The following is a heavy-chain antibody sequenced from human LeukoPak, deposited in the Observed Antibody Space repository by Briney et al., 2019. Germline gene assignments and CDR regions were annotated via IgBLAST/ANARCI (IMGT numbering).Heavy chain of an antibody. CDR1: GGSISSYY. Sequence: PSETLSLTCTVSGGSISSYYWSWIRQPAGTGLEWIGRIYTSGSNNYNPSLKSRVTMAVDTSKNQFSLKLSSVTAADTAVYYCARANSYYYDSSGYYIFDYWGKGTLVTVSS. CDR2: IYTSGSN. CDR3: ARANSYYYDSSGYYIFDY. D-gene: IGHD3-22*01. J-gene: IGHJ4*02. V-gene: IGHV4-4*07.